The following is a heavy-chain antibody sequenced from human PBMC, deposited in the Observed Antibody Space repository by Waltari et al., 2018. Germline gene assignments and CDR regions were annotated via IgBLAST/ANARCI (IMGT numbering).Heavy chain of an antibody. V-gene: IGHV4-34*01. Sequence: QVQLQQWGAGLLKPSETLSLTCAVYGGSFSGYYWSWIRQPPGKGLEWIGEINHSGSTNYNPSLKSRVTISVDTSKNQFSLKLSSVTAADTAVYYCARVGYPYYYYYYMDVWAKGPRSPSP. CDR1: GGSFSGYY. J-gene: IGHJ6*03. CDR2: INHSGST. CDR3: ARVGYPYYYYYYMDV. D-gene: IGHD3-16*02.